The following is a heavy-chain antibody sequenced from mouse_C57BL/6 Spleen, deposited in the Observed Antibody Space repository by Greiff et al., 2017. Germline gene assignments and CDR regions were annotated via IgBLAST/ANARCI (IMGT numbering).Heavy chain of an antibody. J-gene: IGHJ3*01. V-gene: IGHV4-1*01. CDR3: AQAALNASGDGAY. CDR2: INPDSSTI. Sequence: DVKLVESGGGLVQPGGSLKLSCAASGIAFSRYWMSWVRRAPGKGLEWIGEINPDSSTINYAPSLKDKFIISRDNAKKTLYLQMSTVRSEDTALYFSAQAALNASGDGAYWGQRTLGSVSA. CDR1: GIAFSRYW. D-gene: IGHD6-2*01.